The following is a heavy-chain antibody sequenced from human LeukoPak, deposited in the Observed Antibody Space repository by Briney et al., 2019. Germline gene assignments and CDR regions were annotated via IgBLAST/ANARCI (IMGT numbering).Heavy chain of an antibody. V-gene: IGHV4-34*01. Sequence: SETLSLTCAVYGGSFSAYYWSWIRQPPGKGPEWIGEINHSGSTNYNPSLKSRATISVDTSKNQFSLKLTSVTAADTAVYYCARGPHLVRHYMDVWGKGTTVIVSS. CDR2: INHSGST. D-gene: IGHD2-2*01. J-gene: IGHJ6*03. CDR3: ARGPHLVRHYMDV. CDR1: GGSFSAYY.